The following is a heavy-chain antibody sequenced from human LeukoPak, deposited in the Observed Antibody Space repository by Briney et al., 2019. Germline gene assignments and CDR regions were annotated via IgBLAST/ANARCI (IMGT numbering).Heavy chain of an antibody. D-gene: IGHD3-16*02. V-gene: IGHV4-59*12. Sequence: PSETLSLTCTVSGGSISSYYWSWIRQPPGKGLEWIGYIYYSGSTNYNPSLKSRVTISVDTSKNQFSVKLNSVTAADTAVYYCARDTYEASYQFDYWGQGTLVTVSS. J-gene: IGHJ4*02. CDR3: ARDTYEASYQFDY. CDR1: GGSISSYY. CDR2: IYYSGST.